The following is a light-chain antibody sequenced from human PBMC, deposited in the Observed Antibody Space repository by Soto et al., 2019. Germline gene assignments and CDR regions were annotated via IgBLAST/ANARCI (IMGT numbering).Light chain of an antibody. Sequence: EIVLTQSPGTLSLSPGERATLSCRASQSVSNNYLAWYQQKPGQAPRLLIYGASNRATGIPDRFSGSGSGTDFTLTINSLEPEDSAVYYCQQRSNWPLTFGGGTKVDIK. CDR2: GAS. CDR1: QSVSNNY. V-gene: IGKV3D-20*02. CDR3: QQRSNWPLT. J-gene: IGKJ4*01.